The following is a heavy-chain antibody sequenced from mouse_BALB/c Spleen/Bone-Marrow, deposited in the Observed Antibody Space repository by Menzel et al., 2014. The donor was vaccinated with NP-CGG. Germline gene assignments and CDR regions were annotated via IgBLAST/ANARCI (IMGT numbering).Heavy chain of an antibody. CDR2: FYPGSGSI. J-gene: IGHJ2*01. CDR1: GYTFTEYI. Sequence: VMLVESGAGLVKPGESVKLSCTASGYTFTEYIIHWVKQRSGQGLEWIGWFYPGSGSIKYKEKFKDKATLTADTSSNTVYMELNRLTSEDSAVYFCARHEGGEMSFGYWGQGTTLTVSS. CDR3: ARHEGGEMSFGY. V-gene: IGHV1-62-2*01.